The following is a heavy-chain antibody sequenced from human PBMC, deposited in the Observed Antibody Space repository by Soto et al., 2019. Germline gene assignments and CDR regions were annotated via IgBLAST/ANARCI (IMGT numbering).Heavy chain of an antibody. CDR1: GFTFSNYG. V-gene: IGHV3-30*03. CDR2: ISFDGSDN. J-gene: IGHJ4*02. Sequence: QVQLVESGGGVVQPGRSLRLSCAPSGFTFSNYGMHWVRQAPGKGLEWVSIISFDGSDNYYADSVKGRFTISRDNSKNTLHLQMNSLRAEDTAVYYCAIGPYYDLDYWGQGTLVTVSS. CDR3: AIGPYYDLDY. D-gene: IGHD3-3*01.